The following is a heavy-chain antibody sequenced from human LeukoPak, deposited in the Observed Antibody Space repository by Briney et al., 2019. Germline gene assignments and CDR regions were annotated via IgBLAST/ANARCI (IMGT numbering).Heavy chain of an antibody. V-gene: IGHV3-23*01. CDR1: GFTFSNYA. D-gene: IGHD1-26*01. Sequence: PGGSLRLSCAASGFTFSNYAMSWVRQAPGKGLEWVSTISGTGGSTYYADSVKGRFTISRDNSKNTLYLQMNSLRAEDTAVYYCAKDPYSGSPYYFDYWGQGTLVTVSS. CDR2: ISGTGGST. J-gene: IGHJ4*02. CDR3: AKDPYSGSPYYFDY.